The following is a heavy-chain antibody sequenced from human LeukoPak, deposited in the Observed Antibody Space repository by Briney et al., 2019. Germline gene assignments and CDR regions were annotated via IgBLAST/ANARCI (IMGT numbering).Heavy chain of an antibody. Sequence: SETLSLTSTVSGGSISSYYWSWIRQPPGKGLEWIGYIYHSGSTNYNPSHKSRVTISVDTSKNQFSLKLSSVTAADTAVYYCARGGIHYDFWSGYPRGPFDPWGQGTLVTVSS. J-gene: IGHJ5*02. V-gene: IGHV4-59*01. CDR1: GGSISSYY. D-gene: IGHD3-3*01. CDR2: IYHSGST. CDR3: ARGGIHYDFWSGYPRGPFDP.